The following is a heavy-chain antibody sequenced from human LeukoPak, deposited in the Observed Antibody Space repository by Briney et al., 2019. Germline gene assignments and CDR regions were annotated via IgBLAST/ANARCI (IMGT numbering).Heavy chain of an antibody. CDR3: ARGGRDILTGYRFDY. V-gene: IGHV3-21*01. D-gene: IGHD3-9*01. CDR1: GFTFSSYS. J-gene: IGHJ4*02. Sequence: GGSLRLSCAASGFTFSSYSMNWVRQAPGKGLEWVSSISSSSSYIYYADSVKGRFTISRDNAKNSLYLQMNSLRAEDTAVYYCARGGRDILTGYRFDYWGQGTLVTVSS. CDR2: ISSSSSYI.